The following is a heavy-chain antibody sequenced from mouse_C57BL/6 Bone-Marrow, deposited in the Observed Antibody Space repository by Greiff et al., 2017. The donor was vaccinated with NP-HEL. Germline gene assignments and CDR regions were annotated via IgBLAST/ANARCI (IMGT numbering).Heavy chain of an antibody. J-gene: IGHJ4*01. D-gene: IGHD2-1*01. V-gene: IGHV5-15*01. CDR3: ARVYYDYYAMDY. CDR2: ISNLAYSI. Sequence: EVMLVESGGGLVQPGGSLTLSCAASGFTFSDYGMAWVRQAPRKGPEWVAFISNLAYSIYYADTVTGRFIISRANAKNTQYLEMSSLRSEDTAMYYCARVYYDYYAMDYWGQGTSVPVSS. CDR1: GFTFSDYG.